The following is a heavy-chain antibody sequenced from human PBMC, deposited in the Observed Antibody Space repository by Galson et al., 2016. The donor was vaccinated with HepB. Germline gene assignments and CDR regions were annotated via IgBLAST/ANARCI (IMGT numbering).Heavy chain of an antibody. CDR3: VRDRERTLDY. J-gene: IGHJ4*02. V-gene: IGHV1-18*04. CDR2: ISTHSGTT. D-gene: IGHD1-7*01. CDR1: GYTFTTYG. Sequence: SVKVSCKASGYTFTTYGISWVRQAPGQGLEWMGWISTHSGTTNHAQELQGRITMTTDTSTSTAYMGLTNLKSDDTAVYYCVRDRERTLDYWGQGTLVSVSS.